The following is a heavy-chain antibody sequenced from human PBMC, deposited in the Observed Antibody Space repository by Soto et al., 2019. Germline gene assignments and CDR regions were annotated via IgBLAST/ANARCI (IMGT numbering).Heavy chain of an antibody. Sequence: ASVKVSCKASGYIFTSYYIHWVRQAPGQGLEWMGWINPFDGSRMFAQSFQGRVTMTRDTSTITAYMEMSSLRSEDTAVYYCSRVDPGETSPFDHWGQ. CDR3: SRVDPGETSPFDH. CDR1: GYIFTSYY. V-gene: IGHV1-46*03. J-gene: IGHJ4*02. D-gene: IGHD3-10*01. CDR2: INPFDGSR.